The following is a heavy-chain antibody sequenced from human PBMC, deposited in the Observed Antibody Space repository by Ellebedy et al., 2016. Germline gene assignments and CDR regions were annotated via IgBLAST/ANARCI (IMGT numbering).Heavy chain of an antibody. D-gene: IGHD3-22*01. CDR2: ISSNGGST. CDR1: GFTFSSYS. CDR3: ARDLLPINYYDSSGYYYVHAFDI. V-gene: IGHV3-64*01. Sequence: GESLKISCAASGFTFSSYSMNWVRQAPGKGLEYVSAISSNGGSTYYANSVKGRFTISRDNSKNTLYLQMGSLRAEDMAVYYCARDLLPINYYDSSGYYYVHAFDIWGQGTMVTVSS. J-gene: IGHJ3*02.